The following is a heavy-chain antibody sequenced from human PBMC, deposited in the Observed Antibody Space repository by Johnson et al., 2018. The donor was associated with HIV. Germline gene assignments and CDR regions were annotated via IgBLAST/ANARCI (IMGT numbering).Heavy chain of an antibody. CDR3: AKWGTITGTTGVFDI. J-gene: IGHJ3*02. Sequence: VQLVESGGGLVQPGGSLRLSCAASGFTFSSYWMSWVRQAPGKGLEWVAFIRYDGSNKYYADSVKGRFTISRDNSKNTLYLQMNSLRAEDTAVYYCAKWGTITGTTGVFDIWGQGTMVTVSS. D-gene: IGHD1-7*01. V-gene: IGHV3-30*02. CDR2: IRYDGSNK. CDR1: GFTFSSYW.